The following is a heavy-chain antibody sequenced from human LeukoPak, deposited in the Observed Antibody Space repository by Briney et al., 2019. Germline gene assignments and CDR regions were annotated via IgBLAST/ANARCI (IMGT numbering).Heavy chain of an antibody. Sequence: PSETLSLTCTVSGGSISSYYWSWIRQPPGKGLEWIGYIYYSGSTNYNPSLKSRVTISVDTSKNQFSLKLSSVTAADTAVYYCGRVGPSYCGGDCYNDYFDYWGQGTLVTVSS. CDR3: GRVGPSYCGGDCYNDYFDY. CDR2: IYYSGST. D-gene: IGHD2-21*02. V-gene: IGHV4-59*01. CDR1: GGSISSYY. J-gene: IGHJ4*02.